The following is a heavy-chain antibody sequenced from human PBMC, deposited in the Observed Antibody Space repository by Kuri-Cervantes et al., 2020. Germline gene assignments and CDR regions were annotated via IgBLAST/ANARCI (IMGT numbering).Heavy chain of an antibody. D-gene: IGHD3-10*01. J-gene: IGHJ6*02. Sequence: ASVKVSCKASGYTFTGYYMHWVRQAPGQGLEWMGWINPNSGGTNYAQKFQGRVTMTRDTSISTAYMELSRLRTEDTALYYCARGPTWFGEDGMDVWGQGTTVTVSS. CDR3: ARGPTWFGEDGMDV. V-gene: IGHV1-2*02. CDR2: INPNSGGT. CDR1: GYTFTGYY.